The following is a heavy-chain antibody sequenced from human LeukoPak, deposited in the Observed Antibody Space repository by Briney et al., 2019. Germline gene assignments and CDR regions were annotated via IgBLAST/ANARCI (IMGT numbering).Heavy chain of an antibody. CDR3: ARGLVGDFLDY. CDR2: IYYSGST. Sequence: SQTLSLTRTVSGGSISSGGYYWSWIRQHPGKGLEWIGYIYYSGSTYYNPSLKGRVTISVDTSKNQFSLKLSSVTAADTAVYYCARGLVGDFLDYWGQGTLVTVSS. D-gene: IGHD3-16*01. CDR1: GGSISSGGYY. J-gene: IGHJ4*02. V-gene: IGHV4-31*03.